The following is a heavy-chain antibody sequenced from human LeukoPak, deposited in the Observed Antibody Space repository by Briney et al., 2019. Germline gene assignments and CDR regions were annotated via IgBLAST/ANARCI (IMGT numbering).Heavy chain of an antibody. D-gene: IGHD2-2*01. V-gene: IGHV4-34*01. CDR3: ARARYAYQLPLGY. Sequence: SETLSLTCAVYGGSFSGYYWSWIRQPPGKGLEWTGEINHSGSTNYNPSLKSRVTISVDTSKNQFSLKLSSVTAADTAVYYCARARYAYQLPLGYWGQGTLVTVSS. J-gene: IGHJ4*02. CDR1: GGSFSGYY. CDR2: INHSGST.